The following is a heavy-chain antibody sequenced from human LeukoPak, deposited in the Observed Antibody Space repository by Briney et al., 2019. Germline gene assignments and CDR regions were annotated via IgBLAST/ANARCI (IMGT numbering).Heavy chain of an antibody. CDR2: INHSGST. CDR1: GGSFSGYY. J-gene: IGHJ1*01. CDR3: ARGRDRLCYSSSSSEYFQH. V-gene: IGHV4-34*01. D-gene: IGHD6-6*01. Sequence: SETLSLTCAVYGGSFSGYYWSWIRQPPGKGLEWIGEINHSGSTNYNPSLKSRVTISVDTSKNQFSLKLSSVTAADTAVYYCARGRDRLCYSSSSSEYFQHWGQGTLVTVSS.